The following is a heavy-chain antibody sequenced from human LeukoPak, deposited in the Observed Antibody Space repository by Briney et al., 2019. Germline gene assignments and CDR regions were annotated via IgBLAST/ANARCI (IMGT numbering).Heavy chain of an antibody. J-gene: IGHJ4*02. CDR1: GYSFTTYW. Sequence: GESLKISCKDSGYSFTTYWIGWVRQMPGKGLEWMGSIYPGDSETRYSPSFQGQVTISADKSISTAYLQWSSLKASDTAMYYCARSWGPTSYFDYWGQGTLVTVSS. CDR2: IYPGDSET. D-gene: IGHD7-27*01. V-gene: IGHV5-51*01. CDR3: ARSWGPTSYFDY.